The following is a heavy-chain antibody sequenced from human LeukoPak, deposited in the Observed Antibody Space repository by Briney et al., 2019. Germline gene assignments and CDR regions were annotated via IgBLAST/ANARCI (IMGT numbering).Heavy chain of an antibody. J-gene: IGHJ4*02. Sequence: GASVKVSYKASGYTFTSYDINWVRQATGQGLEWMGWMNPNSGNTGYAQKFQGRVTITRNTSISTAYMELSSLRAEDTAVYYCAKDSGRLRTETYYFDYWGQGTLVTVSS. D-gene: IGHD4-17*01. V-gene: IGHV1-8*03. CDR1: GYTFTSYD. CDR2: MNPNSGNT. CDR3: AKDSGRLRTETYYFDY.